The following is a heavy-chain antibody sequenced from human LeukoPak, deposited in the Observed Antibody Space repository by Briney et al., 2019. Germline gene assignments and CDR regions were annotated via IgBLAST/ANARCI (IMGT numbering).Heavy chain of an antibody. CDR2: ISYDGSNK. CDR3: ARKYSGTNPFDY. V-gene: IGHV3-30-3*01. D-gene: IGHD1-26*01. CDR1: GFTFSSYA. J-gene: IGHJ4*02. Sequence: GRSLRLSCAASGFTFSSYAMHWVRQAPGKGLEWVAVISYDGSNKYYADSVKGRFTISRDNSKNTLYLQTNSLRAEDTALYYCARKYSGTNPFDYWGQGTLVTVSS.